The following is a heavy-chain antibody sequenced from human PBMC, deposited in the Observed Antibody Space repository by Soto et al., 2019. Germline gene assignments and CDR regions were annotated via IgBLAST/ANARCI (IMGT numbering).Heavy chain of an antibody. D-gene: IGHD3-10*01. CDR2: ISISSTSI. J-gene: IGHJ4*02. CDR3: ARDERSGPGGYFFDY. Sequence: GGSLRLSCAASGFTFRNYNMNWVRQAPGKGLEWVSYISISSTSIYYADSVKGRFTISRDNAKNSLSLQMSSLRDEDTAVYYCARDERSGPGGYFFDYWGQGTLVTVSS. V-gene: IGHV3-48*02. CDR1: GFTFRNYN.